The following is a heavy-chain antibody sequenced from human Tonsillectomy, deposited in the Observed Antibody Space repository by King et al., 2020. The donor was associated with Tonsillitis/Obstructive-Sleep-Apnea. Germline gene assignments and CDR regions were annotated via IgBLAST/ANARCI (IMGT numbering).Heavy chain of an antibody. Sequence: VQLVESGAEVKKPGASVKVSCKASGYTFTGYYMHWVRQAPGQGLEWMGWINPNSGGTNYAQKFQGRVTMTRDTSISTAYMELSRLRSDDTAVYYCASRIPTGEEGDDAFDIWGQGTMVTVSS. D-gene: IGHD7-27*01. J-gene: IGHJ3*02. CDR2: INPNSGGT. V-gene: IGHV1-2*02. CDR1: GYTFTGYY. CDR3: ASRIPTGEEGDDAFDI.